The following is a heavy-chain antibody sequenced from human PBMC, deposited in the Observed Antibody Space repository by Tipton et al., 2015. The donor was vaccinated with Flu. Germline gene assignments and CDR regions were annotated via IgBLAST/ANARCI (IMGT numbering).Heavy chain of an antibody. CDR2: IYTSGST. V-gene: IGHV4-61*02. D-gene: IGHD1-26*01. Sequence: SLTCSVSGDSIGSDYYWSWIRQPAGKGLEWIGRIYTSGSTNYNPSLKSRVTISLDKSKNQFSLKLNSITTADMAVFYCARGGWEPHGGWFDPWGQGILVTVSS. J-gene: IGHJ5*02. CDR1: GDSIGSDYY. CDR3: ARGGWEPHGGWFDP.